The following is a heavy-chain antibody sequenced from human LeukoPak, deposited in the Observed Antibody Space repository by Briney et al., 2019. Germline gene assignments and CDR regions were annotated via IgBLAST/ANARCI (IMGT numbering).Heavy chain of an antibody. V-gene: IGHV3-23*01. D-gene: IGHD3-22*01. CDR3: AKVGNYYDGSGYHYDAFDI. CDR2: ISGSGGST. Sequence: GGSLRLSCAASGFTFSSYAMSWVRQAPGKGLEWVSAISGSGGSTYYADSVKGRFTISRDNSKNTLYLQMNSLRAEDTAVYYCAKVGNYYDGSGYHYDAFDIWGQGTMVTVSS. CDR1: GFTFSSYA. J-gene: IGHJ3*02.